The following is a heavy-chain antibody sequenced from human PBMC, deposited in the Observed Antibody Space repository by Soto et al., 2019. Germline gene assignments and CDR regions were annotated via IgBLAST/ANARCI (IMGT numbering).Heavy chain of an antibody. J-gene: IGHJ6*02. D-gene: IGHD2-2*01. CDR3: ARDLTIVPATHPRLENYGMDV. CDR1: GYSFTSYC. V-gene: IGHV1-18*01. CDR2: VSPYNGHT. Sequence: QVQRVQSAAEVKKPGASVKVSCKASGYSFTSYCISWVRRAPGQGLEWMGWVSPYNGHTQFAQRFQGRVTMTTDTCTKTAYMELRNLRSDDTAHYYCARDLTIVPATHPRLENYGMDVWGQGTTVIVSS.